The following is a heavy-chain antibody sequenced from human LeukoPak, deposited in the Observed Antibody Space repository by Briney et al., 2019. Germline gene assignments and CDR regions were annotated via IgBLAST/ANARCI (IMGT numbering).Heavy chain of an antibody. J-gene: IGHJ4*02. V-gene: IGHV7-4-1*02. CDR2: INTNTGNP. D-gene: IGHD6-19*01. CDR3: AGTLYSSGWPSDY. CDR1: GYTFTSYA. Sequence: ASVNVSFKASGYTFTSYAMNWVRQAPGQGLEWMGWINTNTGNPTYAQGFTGRFVFSLDTSVSTAYLQISSLKAEDTAVYYCAGTLYSSGWPSDYWGQGTLVTVSS.